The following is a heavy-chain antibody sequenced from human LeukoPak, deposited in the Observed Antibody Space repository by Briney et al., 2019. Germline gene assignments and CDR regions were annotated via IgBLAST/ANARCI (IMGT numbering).Heavy chain of an antibody. D-gene: IGHD6-13*01. CDR3: ARPYSSSWDYYYYGMDV. J-gene: IGHJ6*02. V-gene: IGHV3-21*01. Sequence: PGGSLRLSCAASGFTSSSCSMNWVRQAPGKGLEWVSSISSTSSYIYYADSVKGRFTISRDNAKNSLYLQMNSLRADDTAVYYCARPYSSSWDYYYYGMDVWGQGTTVTVSS. CDR1: GFTSSSCS. CDR2: ISSTSSYI.